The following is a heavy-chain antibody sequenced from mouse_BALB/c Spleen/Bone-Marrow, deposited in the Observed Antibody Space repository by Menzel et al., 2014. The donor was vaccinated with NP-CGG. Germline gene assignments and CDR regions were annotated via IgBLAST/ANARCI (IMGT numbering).Heavy chain of an antibody. Sequence: VQLQQSGAELVRPGALVKLSCKASGFNIXDYYMHWVKQRPEQGLEWIGWIDPENGNTIYDPKFQGEATITADTSSNTAYLQLSSLTSEDTAVYYCARWDYYGSSYRYFDVWGAGTTVTVSS. V-gene: IGHV14-1*02. CDR3: ARWDYYGSSYRYFDV. CDR2: IDPENGNT. D-gene: IGHD1-1*01. J-gene: IGHJ1*01. CDR1: GFNIXDYY.